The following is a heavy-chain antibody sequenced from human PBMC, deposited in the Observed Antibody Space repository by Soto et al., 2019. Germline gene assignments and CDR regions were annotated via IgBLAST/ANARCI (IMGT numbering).Heavy chain of an antibody. Sequence: QVQLVESGGGVVQPGRSLRLSCEASGFTFSTYGMHWVRQAPGKGLEWLSVISYDGSKKYYADSVKGRFTISRDTSKNTRSLQMTSLRVEDTSVYYCAKDGFGSGWTFDYWGQGTLVTVSS. J-gene: IGHJ4*02. CDR1: GFTFSTYG. CDR3: AKDGFGSGWTFDY. V-gene: IGHV3-30*18. CDR2: ISYDGSKK. D-gene: IGHD6-19*01.